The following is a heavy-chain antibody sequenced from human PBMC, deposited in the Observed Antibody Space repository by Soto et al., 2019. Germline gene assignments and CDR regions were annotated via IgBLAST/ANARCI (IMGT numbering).Heavy chain of an antibody. J-gene: IGHJ4*02. CDR3: AKDRYCSSTSCYPTDY. CDR1: GFTFSSYA. D-gene: IGHD2-2*01. Sequence: EVQLLESGGGLVQPGWSLRLSCAASGFTFSSYAMSWVRQAPGKGLEWVSAISGSGGSTYYADSVKGRFTISRDNSKNTLYLQMNSLRAEDTAVYYCAKDRYCSSTSCYPTDYWGQGTLVTVSS. CDR2: ISGSGGST. V-gene: IGHV3-23*01.